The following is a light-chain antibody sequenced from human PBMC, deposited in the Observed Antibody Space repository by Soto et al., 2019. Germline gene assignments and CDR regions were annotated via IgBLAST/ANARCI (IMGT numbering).Light chain of an antibody. CDR1: QSIGGY. V-gene: IGKV1-39*01. CDR3: QQTYSRTQP. Sequence: SACSWSACVADGVSITCRASQSIGGYLNWYQQKPGKAPKLLIYAASNLHNGAPSRFSGSGSGTDFTLTISSLQPEDFATYSCQQTYSRTQPFGRVSKVAIK. CDR2: AAS. J-gene: IGKJ4*01.